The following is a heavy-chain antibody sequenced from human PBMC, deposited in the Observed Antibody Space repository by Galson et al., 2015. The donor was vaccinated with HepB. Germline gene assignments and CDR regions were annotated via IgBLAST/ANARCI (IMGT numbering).Heavy chain of an antibody. CDR1: GDSVTGYY. CDR3: ATTYTSGPSLEAFES. V-gene: IGHV4-59*02. J-gene: IGHJ3*02. D-gene: IGHD3-22*01. CDR2: VDDTGTT. Sequence: ETLSLTCTVSGDSVTGYYWGWIRQPPGKGLDWIGSVDDTGTTIYNPSLRTRVTVSVDTSKNQFSLRLTSVTAADTAVYYCATTYTSGPSLEAFESWGQGTMVTVSS.